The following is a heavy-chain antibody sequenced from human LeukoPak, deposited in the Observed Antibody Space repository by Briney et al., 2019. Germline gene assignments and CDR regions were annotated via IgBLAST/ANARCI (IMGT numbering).Heavy chain of an antibody. CDR3: AITVDCRATTDCYSYFHH. CDR1: GFSFRNYG. D-gene: IGHD2-21*02. J-gene: IGHJ1*01. V-gene: IGHV3-30*03. Sequence: GGSLRLSCAASGFSFRNYGMHWVRQAPGKGLEWVAVLSYDGSIEYYGDSVKGRFTISRDNAKDTLYLQVNSLRAEDTAVYYCAITVDCRATTDCYSYFHHWGQGTLVTVSS. CDR2: LSYDGSIE.